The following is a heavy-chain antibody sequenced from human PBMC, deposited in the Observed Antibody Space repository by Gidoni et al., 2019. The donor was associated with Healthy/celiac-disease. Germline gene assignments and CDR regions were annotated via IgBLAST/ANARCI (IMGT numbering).Heavy chain of an antibody. D-gene: IGHD5-18*01. V-gene: IGHV3-23*01. Sequence: EVQLLESGGGLVQPGGSLRLSCAASGFTFSSYAMSWVRQAPGKGLEWVSAISGSGGSTYYADSVKGRFTISRDNSKNTLYLQMNSLRAEDTAVYYCARNRGYSYGWFDYWGQGTLVTVSS. CDR1: GFTFSSYA. CDR3: ARNRGYSYGWFDY. CDR2: ISGSGGST. J-gene: IGHJ4*02.